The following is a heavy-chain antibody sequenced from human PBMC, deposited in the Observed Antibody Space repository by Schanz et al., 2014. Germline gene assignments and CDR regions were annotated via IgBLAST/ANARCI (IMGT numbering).Heavy chain of an antibody. Sequence: VQLEQSGAEVKKPGSSVKVSCKASGGTFSSFGINWVRQAPGQGLEWMGRIIPSLGLAKYEQKFQDKVTITADTSTTTACMELSGLRSEDTAVYYCARDRLECGAECYSVEVFEIWGQGTLVTVSS. CDR2: IIPSLGLA. J-gene: IGHJ4*02. CDR3: ARDRLECGAECYSVEVFEI. CDR1: GGTFSSFG. V-gene: IGHV1-69*04. D-gene: IGHD2-21*01.